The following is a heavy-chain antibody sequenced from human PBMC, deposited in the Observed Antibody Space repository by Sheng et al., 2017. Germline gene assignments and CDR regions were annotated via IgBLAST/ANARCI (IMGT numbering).Heavy chain of an antibody. CDR3: ARNRETLTVAGTGF. D-gene: IGHD6-19*01. CDR2: ISFDGSKE. CDR1: GFTFTNYP. V-gene: IGHV3-30*04. Sequence: QVQLVESGGGVVQPGRSLRLSCAASGFTFTNYPMHWVRQAPGKGLEWVAIISFDGSKEYYADSAKGRFTISRDNSKNTVSLLMNSLTTDDTAVYYCARNRETLTVAGTGFWGQGTLVTVSS. J-gene: IGHJ4*02.